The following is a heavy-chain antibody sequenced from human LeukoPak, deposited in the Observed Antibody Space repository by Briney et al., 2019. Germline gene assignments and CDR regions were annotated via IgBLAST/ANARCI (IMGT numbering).Heavy chain of an antibody. V-gene: IGHV3-30-3*01. Sequence: GGSLRLSCAASGFTFSIYAMHWVRQAPGKGLEWVAVISYDGSNKYYADSVKGRFTISRDNSKNTLYLQMNSLRAEDTAVYYCARSIAAAGPDYYYGMDVWGQGTTVTVSS. J-gene: IGHJ6*02. CDR2: ISYDGSNK. D-gene: IGHD6-13*01. CDR1: GFTFSIYA. CDR3: ARSIAAAGPDYYYGMDV.